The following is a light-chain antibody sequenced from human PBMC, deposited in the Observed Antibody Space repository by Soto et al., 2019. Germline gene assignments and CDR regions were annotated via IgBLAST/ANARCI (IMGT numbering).Light chain of an antibody. CDR2: AAS. Sequence: DIQMTQSPSTLSASVGYRVTITCRARESISWWLAWYQQKPGTAPKLLIYAASCLRSGVSSRFSGSGYGTDFTLSMNNLQPDDFATYYCQRYNRLITFGQGTRLEIK. V-gene: IGKV1-5*01. CDR1: ESISWW. J-gene: IGKJ5*01. CDR3: QRYNRLIT.